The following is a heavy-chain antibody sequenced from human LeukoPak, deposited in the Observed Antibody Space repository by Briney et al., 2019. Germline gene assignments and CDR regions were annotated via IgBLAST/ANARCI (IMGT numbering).Heavy chain of an antibody. Sequence: SETLSLTCTVSNVSMTTTNHFWGWIRQPPGKGLEWMGNVYHSGVTYYNPSLKSRVTISVDTSKNQFSLKLSSVTAADTAVYYCARHDVYCSSTSCSWGYYMDVWGKGTTVTVSS. CDR2: VYHSGVT. J-gene: IGHJ6*03. CDR1: NVSMTTTNHF. D-gene: IGHD2-2*01. CDR3: ARHDVYCSSTSCSWGYYMDV. V-gene: IGHV4-39*01.